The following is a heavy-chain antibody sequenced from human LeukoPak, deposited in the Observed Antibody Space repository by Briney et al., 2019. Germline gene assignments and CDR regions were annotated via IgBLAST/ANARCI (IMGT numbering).Heavy chain of an antibody. D-gene: IGHD5-12*01. J-gene: IGHJ4*02. CDR1: GYTFTSYD. CDR2: MNPNSGST. Sequence: ASVKVSCKASGYTFTSYDINWVRPATGQGPEWMGWMNPNSGSTGYAQKFQGRVTITRNTSITTAYIELSGLRSEDTAVYYCARGRSTGYPYYFEYWGQGTLVTVSS. CDR3: ARGRSTGYPYYFEY. V-gene: IGHV1-8*03.